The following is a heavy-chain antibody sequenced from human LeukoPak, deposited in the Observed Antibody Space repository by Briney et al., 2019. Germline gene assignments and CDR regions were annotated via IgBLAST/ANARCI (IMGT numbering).Heavy chain of an antibody. J-gene: IGHJ4*02. CDR2: ISSSGSTI. CDR1: GFTFSDYY. D-gene: IGHD3-22*01. V-gene: IGHV3-11*01. Sequence: GGSLRLSCAASGFTFSDYYMSWIRQAPGKGLEWVSYISSSGSTIYYADSVKGRFTISRDNAKNSLYLQMNSLRAEDTAVYYCARDHYYDSRGYFLGYWGQGTLVTVSS. CDR3: ARDHYYDSRGYFLGY.